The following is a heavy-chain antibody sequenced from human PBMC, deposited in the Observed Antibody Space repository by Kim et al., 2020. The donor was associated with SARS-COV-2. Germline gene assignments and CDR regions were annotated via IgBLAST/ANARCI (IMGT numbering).Heavy chain of an antibody. CDR3: AREVKSGWFGRPLDY. CDR1: GASVNDYY. J-gene: IGHJ4*02. V-gene: IGHV4-59*02. D-gene: IGHD6-19*01. Sequence: SETLSLTCTVSGASVNDYYWSWIRKSPGKGLEWIGYIYNSGSTNYNPSLKSRVTMLVDTSKNQFSLKLSSVTAADTAVYYCAREVKSGWFGRPLDYWGQGTLATVSS. CDR2: IYNSGST.